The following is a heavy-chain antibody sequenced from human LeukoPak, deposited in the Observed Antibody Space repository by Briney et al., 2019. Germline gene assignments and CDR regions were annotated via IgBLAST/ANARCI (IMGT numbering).Heavy chain of an antibody. CDR2: IYHSGST. D-gene: IGHD1-26*01. Sequence: XXGLEWIGTIYHSGSTFYSPSLKSRLTISVDTSKNQFSLNLNSVTAADTAVYYCARERAGAVDYWGQGTLVTVSS. J-gene: IGHJ4*02. CDR3: ARERAGAVDY. V-gene: IGHV4-38-2*02.